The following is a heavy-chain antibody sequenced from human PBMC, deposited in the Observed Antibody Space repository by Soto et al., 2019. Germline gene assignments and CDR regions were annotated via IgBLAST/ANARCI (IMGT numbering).Heavy chain of an antibody. V-gene: IGHV3-64*01. CDR1: GFTLSGYA. CDR3: ARRARPDFYYMDV. J-gene: IGHJ6*03. CDR2: ISSNGVGT. Sequence: GGSLRLSCAGAGFTLSGYAMDWGRQGPGKGMEYVSGISSNGVGTYYANSVQGRFTISRDNSKNTVYLQMGSLRPEDMAVYYCARRARPDFYYMDVWGXGTTVTVSS. D-gene: IGHD6-6*01.